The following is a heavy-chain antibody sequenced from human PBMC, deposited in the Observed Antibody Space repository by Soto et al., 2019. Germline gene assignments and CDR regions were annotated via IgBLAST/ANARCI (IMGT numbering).Heavy chain of an antibody. D-gene: IGHD4-17*01. Sequence: QVQLVQSGAEVKKPGSSVKVSCKASGGTFSSYAISWVRQAPGQGLEWMGGIIPILGTANYAQKFQGRVTITADESTSTAYMELSSLRSDDTAVYYCARGEGVYAVTPKDGMDVWGQGTTVTVSS. CDR2: IIPILGTA. CDR3: ARGEGVYAVTPKDGMDV. J-gene: IGHJ6*02. CDR1: GGTFSSYA. V-gene: IGHV1-69*01.